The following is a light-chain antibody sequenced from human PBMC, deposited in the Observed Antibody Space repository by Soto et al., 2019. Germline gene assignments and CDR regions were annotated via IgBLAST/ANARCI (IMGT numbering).Light chain of an antibody. J-gene: IGLJ2*01. CDR3: AAWDDSLNGVV. Sequence: QPVLTQPPSASGTPGQRVTISCSGSSSNIGRNTVNWYQQLPGTAPKLLIYSNYHRPSGVPDRFSGSKSGTSASLAISGLQSEDEADYYCAAWDDSLNGVVFGGGTKLTVL. CDR2: SNY. V-gene: IGLV1-44*01. CDR1: SSNIGRNT.